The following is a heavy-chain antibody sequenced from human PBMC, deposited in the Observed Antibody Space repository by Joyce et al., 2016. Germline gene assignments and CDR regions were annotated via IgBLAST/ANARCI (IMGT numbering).Heavy chain of an antibody. V-gene: IGHV3-15*01. Sequence: EVQLVESGGGLEKHGGSLRSSCVFSGFTFGNAWMRWVRQAQVKGLDWVGRIKSRTDVGTIDYAAPVKGRFTISREDSKNTLYLQMNSLKTEDTAVYYCATGSGWYYRGFDYCGQGTLVTVSS. J-gene: IGHJ4*02. D-gene: IGHD6-13*01. CDR2: IKSRTDVGTI. CDR1: GFTFGNAW. CDR3: ATGSGWYYRGFDY.